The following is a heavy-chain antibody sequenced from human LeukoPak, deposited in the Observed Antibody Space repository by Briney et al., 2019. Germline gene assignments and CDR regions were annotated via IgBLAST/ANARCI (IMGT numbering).Heavy chain of an antibody. J-gene: IGHJ4*02. V-gene: IGHV4-34*01. D-gene: IGHD2-15*01. Sequence: PSETLPLTCAVYGGSFSGYYWSWIRQPPGKGLEWIGEINHSGSTNYNPSLKSRVTISVDTSKNQFSLKLSSVTAADTAVYYCASLSSGGSLTDYWGQGTLVTVSS. CDR1: GGSFSGYY. CDR2: INHSGST. CDR3: ASLSSGGSLTDY.